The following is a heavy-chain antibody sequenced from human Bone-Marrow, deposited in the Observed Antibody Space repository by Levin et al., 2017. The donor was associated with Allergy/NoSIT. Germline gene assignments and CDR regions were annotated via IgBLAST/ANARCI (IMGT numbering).Heavy chain of an antibody. CDR3: ARSRGFSFGFFYLFDF. CDR2: MRPSSDNT. CDR1: GYTFTSYY. D-gene: IGHD5-18*01. V-gene: IGHV1-46*01. J-gene: IGHJ4*02. Sequence: GESLKISCRASGYTFTSYYLHWVRQAPGQGLEWMGIMRPSSDNTTYAQKFQGRVTMTIDTSTSTVHMDLSSLRSEDTAVYYCARSRGFSFGFFYLFDFWGQGTPVTVSS.